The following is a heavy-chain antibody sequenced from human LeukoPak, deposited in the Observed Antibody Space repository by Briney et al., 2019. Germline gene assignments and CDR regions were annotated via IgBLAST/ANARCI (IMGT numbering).Heavy chain of an antibody. Sequence: SVKVSCKASGGTFSSYAISWVRQAPGQGLEWMGGIIPIFGTANYAQKFQGRVTITADESTSTAYMELSSLRSEDTAVYYCVKGAAYHLGDAFDIWGQGTMVTVSS. CDR3: VKGAAYHLGDAFDI. CDR1: GGTFSSYA. V-gene: IGHV1-69*13. D-gene: IGHD1-26*01. J-gene: IGHJ3*02. CDR2: IIPIFGTA.